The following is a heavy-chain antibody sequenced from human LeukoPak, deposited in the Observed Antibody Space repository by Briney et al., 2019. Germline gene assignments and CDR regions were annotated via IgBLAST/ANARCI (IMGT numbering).Heavy chain of an antibody. Sequence: GGSLRLSCAASGFTFSSYAMHWVRQAPGKGLEYVSAISSNGGSTYYANSVKGRFTISRDNSKNTLYLQMGSLRAEDMAVYYCARVKKWFGELLRGFDPWGQGTLVTVSS. D-gene: IGHD3-10*01. CDR3: ARVKKWFGELLRGFDP. CDR2: ISSNGGST. V-gene: IGHV3-64*01. CDR1: GFTFSSYA. J-gene: IGHJ5*02.